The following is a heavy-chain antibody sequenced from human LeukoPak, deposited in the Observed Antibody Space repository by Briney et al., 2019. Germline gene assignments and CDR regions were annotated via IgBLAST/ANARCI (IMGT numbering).Heavy chain of an antibody. Sequence: GSLRLSCAASGFTVSSNYMSWVRQAPGKGLEWVSVIYSGGSTYYADSVKGRFTISRDNSKNTLYLQMNSLRAEDTAVYYCARARYYYDSSGFIHFDYWGQGTLVTVSS. CDR1: GFTVSSNY. V-gene: IGHV3-53*01. CDR3: ARARYYYDSSGFIHFDY. D-gene: IGHD3-22*01. J-gene: IGHJ4*02. CDR2: IYSGGST.